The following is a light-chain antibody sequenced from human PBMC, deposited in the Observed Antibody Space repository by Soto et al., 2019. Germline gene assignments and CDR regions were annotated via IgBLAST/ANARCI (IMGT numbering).Light chain of an antibody. J-gene: IGKJ5*01. Sequence: EIVLTQSPDTLSLSPGEGATLSCRASQSVSSNYLAWYQQKPGQAPRLLIYGASSRATGIPDRFSGSGSGTDFTLTISRLEPEDFAMYYSQQYGSSAPNTFGQGTRLEIE. V-gene: IGKV3-20*01. CDR3: QQYGSSAPNT. CDR1: QSVSSNY. CDR2: GAS.